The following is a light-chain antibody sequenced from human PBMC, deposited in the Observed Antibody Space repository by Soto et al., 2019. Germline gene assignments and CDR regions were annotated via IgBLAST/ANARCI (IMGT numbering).Light chain of an antibody. Sequence: QSALTQPASVSGTPGQSITISCTGSNSDVGIYDFVSWYQHHPGRAPKLIVSEVSHRPSGVSNRFFGSKSGNTASLTITGLQSEDEADYYCISYTSDDGRYVFGTGTKVTVL. CDR3: ISYTSDDGRYV. CDR2: EVS. V-gene: IGLV2-14*01. J-gene: IGLJ1*01. CDR1: NSDVGIYDF.